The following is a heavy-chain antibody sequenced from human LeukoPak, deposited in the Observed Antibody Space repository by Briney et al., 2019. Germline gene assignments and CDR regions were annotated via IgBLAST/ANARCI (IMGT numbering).Heavy chain of an antibody. J-gene: IGHJ4*02. Sequence: GESLKISCKASVYTFTNYWIGWVRHTPGKGLEWMGIIHPGDSDTRYRTSFQGQVTMSVDESTSTAYLHWTSLKASDTAIYYCARHAGYCTGGKCYSFYYFDYWGQGTLVTVSS. CDR1: VYTFTNYW. CDR3: ARHAGYCTGGKCYSFYYFDY. CDR2: IHPGDSDT. D-gene: IGHD2-15*01. V-gene: IGHV5-51*01.